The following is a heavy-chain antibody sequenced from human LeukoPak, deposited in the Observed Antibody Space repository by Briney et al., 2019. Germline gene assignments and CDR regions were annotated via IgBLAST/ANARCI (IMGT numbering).Heavy chain of an antibody. CDR1: GDSVSSNTAA. V-gene: IGHV6-1*01. Sequence: SQTLSLTCAISGDSVSSNTAAWNWVRQSPSRGLEWLGRTYYRSKWYTEYALSVKSRITINPDTSKNQFSLQLNTVTPEDTAVYYCAGGSSAFDIRGQGTMVTVSS. J-gene: IGHJ3*02. CDR2: TYYRSKWYT. CDR3: AGGSSAFDI.